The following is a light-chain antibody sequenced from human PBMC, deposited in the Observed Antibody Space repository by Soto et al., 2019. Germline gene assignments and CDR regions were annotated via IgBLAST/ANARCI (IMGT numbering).Light chain of an antibody. CDR2: DAS. J-gene: IGKJ2*01. CDR3: QQRSNWTPTFT. CDR1: QSVSSF. Sequence: EIVLTQSPATLSLSPGERATLSCRASQSVSSFLAWYQQKPGQAPRLLIYDASNRATGIPARFSGSGSGTDFNLTISVLEPEDFAVYYCQQRSNWTPTFTFGQGTKLEIK. V-gene: IGKV3-11*01.